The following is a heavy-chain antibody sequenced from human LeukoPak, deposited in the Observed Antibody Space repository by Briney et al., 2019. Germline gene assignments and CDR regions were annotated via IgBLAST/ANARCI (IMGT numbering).Heavy chain of an antibody. D-gene: IGHD2-2*01. V-gene: IGHV4-59*08. J-gene: IGHJ5*02. Sequence: SETLSLTCTVSGDSINSYYWSWIRQPPGKGLEWIGYIYYSGSTYYNPSLKSRVTISVDTSKNQFSLKLSSVTAADTAVYYCARGEGIVVVPAAMKFDPWGQGTLVTVSS. CDR1: GDSINSYY. CDR2: IYYSGST. CDR3: ARGEGIVVVPAAMKFDP.